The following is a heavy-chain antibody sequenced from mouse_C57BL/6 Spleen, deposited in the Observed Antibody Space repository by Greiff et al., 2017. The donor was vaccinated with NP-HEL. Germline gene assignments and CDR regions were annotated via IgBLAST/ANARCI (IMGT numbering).Heavy chain of an antibody. CDR1: GYTFTSYW. J-gene: IGHJ3*01. CDR2: IHPNSGST. Sequence: VQLQQPGAELVKPGASVKLSCKASGYTFTSYWMHWVKQRPGQGLEWIGMIHPNSGSTNYNEKFKSKATLTVDKSSSTAYMQLSSLTSEDSAVYYCARAPDSSGPAWFAYWGQGTLVTVSA. V-gene: IGHV1-64*01. CDR3: ARAPDSSGPAWFAY. D-gene: IGHD3-2*02.